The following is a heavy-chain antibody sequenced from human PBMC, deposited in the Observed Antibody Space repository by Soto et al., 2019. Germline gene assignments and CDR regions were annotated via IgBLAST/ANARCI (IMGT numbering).Heavy chain of an antibody. CDR3: AKDFFYNRCTKNWFDP. CDR1: GFTFSSYG. Sequence: QVQLVESGGGVVQPGRSLRLSCAASGFTFSSYGMHWVRQAPGKGLEWVAVISYDGSNKYYADSVKGRFTISRDNAKNPLYLQMNSLRAEDMAVYYCAKDFFYNRCTKNWFDPWGQGPLVTVSS. J-gene: IGHJ5*02. V-gene: IGHV3-30*18. D-gene: IGHD3-10*01. CDR2: ISYDGSNK.